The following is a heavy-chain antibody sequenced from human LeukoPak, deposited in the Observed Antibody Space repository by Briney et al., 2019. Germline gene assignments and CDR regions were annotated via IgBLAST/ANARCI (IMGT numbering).Heavy chain of an antibody. J-gene: IGHJ4*02. D-gene: IGHD5-12*01. CDR3: AKGGYERPNLEVDY. CDR1: GFTFDDYA. V-gene: IGHV3-9*01. CDR2: ISWNSGSI. Sequence: PGRSLRLSCAASGFTFDDYAMHWVRQAPGKGLEWVSGISWNSGSIGYADSVKGRFTISRDNAKNSLYLQMNSLRAEDTALYYCAKGGYERPNLEVDYWGQGTLVTVSS.